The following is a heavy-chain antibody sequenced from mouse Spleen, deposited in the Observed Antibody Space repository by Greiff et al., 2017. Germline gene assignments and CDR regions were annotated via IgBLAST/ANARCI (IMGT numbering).Heavy chain of an antibody. D-gene: IGHD1-1*01. Sequence: DVKLVESEGGLVQPGSSMKLSCTASGFTFSDYYMAWVRQVPEKGLEWVANINYDGSSTYYLDSLKSRFIISRDNAKNILYLQMSSLKSEDTATYYCAREADYYGSSYYFDYWGQGTTLTVSS. J-gene: IGHJ2*01. CDR2: INYDGSST. V-gene: IGHV5-16*01. CDR1: GFTFSDYY. CDR3: AREADYYGSSYYFDY.